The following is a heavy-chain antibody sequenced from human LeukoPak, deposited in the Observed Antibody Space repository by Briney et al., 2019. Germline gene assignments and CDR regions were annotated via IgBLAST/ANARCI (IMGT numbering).Heavy chain of an antibody. CDR2: MNPNSGNT. D-gene: IGHD1-26*01. Sequence: ASVKVSCKASGYTFTSYDIYWVRQATGQGLEWVGWMNPNSGNTGYAQKFLGRVTMTMSTSISTAYMELSSLRSEATAVYYCARVTGSIDYWGQRTLVTVSS. V-gene: IGHV1-8*01. CDR1: GYTFTSYD. CDR3: ARVTGSIDY. J-gene: IGHJ4*02.